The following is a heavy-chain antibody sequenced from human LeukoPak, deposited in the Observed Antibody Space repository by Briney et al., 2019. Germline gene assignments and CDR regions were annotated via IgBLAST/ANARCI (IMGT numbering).Heavy chain of an antibody. V-gene: IGHV3-30*02. D-gene: IGHD2/OR15-2a*01. CDR3: AKDVQNLFYYYYYMDV. CDR1: GFTFSGYG. CDR2: IRYDGSNK. J-gene: IGHJ6*03. Sequence: GGSLRLSCAASGFTFSGYGMHWVRQAPGKGLEWVAFIRYDGSNKYYADSVKGRFTISRDNSKNTLYLQMNSLRAEDTAVYYCAKDVQNLFYYYYYMDVWGKGTTVTVSS.